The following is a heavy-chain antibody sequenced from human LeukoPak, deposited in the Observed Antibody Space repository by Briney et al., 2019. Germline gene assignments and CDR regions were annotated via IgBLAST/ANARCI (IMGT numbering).Heavy chain of an antibody. CDR3: ASSIVVVVGLDY. Sequence: ASVKVSCKASGYTFTGYYMHWVRQAPGQGLEWMGRINPNSGGTNYAQKFQGRVTMTRDTSISTAYMELSRLRSDDTAVYYCASSIVVVVGLDYWGQGTLLTVSS. D-gene: IGHD2-15*01. CDR2: INPNSGGT. V-gene: IGHV1-2*06. J-gene: IGHJ4*02. CDR1: GYTFTGYY.